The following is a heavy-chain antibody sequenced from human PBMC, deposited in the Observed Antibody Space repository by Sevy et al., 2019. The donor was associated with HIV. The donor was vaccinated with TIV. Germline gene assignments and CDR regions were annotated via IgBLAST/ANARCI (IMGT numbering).Heavy chain of an antibody. CDR2: ISYDGSNK. D-gene: IGHD3-22*01. J-gene: IGHJ6*02. V-gene: IGHV3-30-3*01. Sequence: GGSLRLSCAASGFTFSSYAMLWVRQAPGKGLEWVAVISYDGSNKYYADSVKGRFTISRDNSKNTLYLQMNSLRAEDTAVYYCARDTGYYYDSSGYYDPYYYYGMDVWGQGTTVTVSS. CDR3: ARDTGYYYDSSGYYDPYYYYGMDV. CDR1: GFTFSSYA.